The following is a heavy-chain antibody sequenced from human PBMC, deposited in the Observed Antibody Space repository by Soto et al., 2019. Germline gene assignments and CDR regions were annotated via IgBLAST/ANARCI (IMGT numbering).Heavy chain of an antibody. Sequence: EVQLLESGGGLVQPGGSLRLSCAASGFTFSNYAMSWVRQAPGKGLEWVSSITNSGRSTYYADSVKGRFTISRDNSKNTLYLQMNSLRADDTAVYYCAKRGAYNCGWVGDIDYWGQGTLVTVSS. CDR2: ITNSGRST. J-gene: IGHJ4*02. CDR1: GFTFSNYA. CDR3: AKRGAYNCGWVGDIDY. V-gene: IGHV3-23*01. D-gene: IGHD6-19*01.